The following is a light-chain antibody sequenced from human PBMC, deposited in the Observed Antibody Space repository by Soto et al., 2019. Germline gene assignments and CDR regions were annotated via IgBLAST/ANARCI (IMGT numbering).Light chain of an antibody. CDR3: SSYAGSNTYVG. V-gene: IGLV2-8*01. J-gene: IGLJ2*01. CDR2: EVS. Sequence: QSALTQPPSASGSPGQSVTISCTGTSSDVGGYNYVSWSQQHPGKAPKLMIYEVSKRPSGVPDLFSGSKSGNTASLTVSGLQAEDEADYYVSSYAGSNTYVGFGGGTQLTVL. CDR1: SSDVGGYNY.